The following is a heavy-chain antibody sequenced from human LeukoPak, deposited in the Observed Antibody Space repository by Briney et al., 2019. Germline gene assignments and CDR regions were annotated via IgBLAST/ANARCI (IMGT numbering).Heavy chain of an antibody. V-gene: IGHV3-30*03. CDR2: ISYDGSNK. J-gene: IGHJ4*02. CDR3: ATTVPNIVVVTSSLSG. Sequence: GGSLRLSCAASGFTFSSYGMPWVRQAPGKGLEWVAVISYDGSNKYYADSVKGRFTISRDNSKNTLYLQMNSLRAEDTAVYYCATTVPNIVVVTSSLSGWGQGTLVTVSS. CDR1: GFTFSSYG. D-gene: IGHD2-21*02.